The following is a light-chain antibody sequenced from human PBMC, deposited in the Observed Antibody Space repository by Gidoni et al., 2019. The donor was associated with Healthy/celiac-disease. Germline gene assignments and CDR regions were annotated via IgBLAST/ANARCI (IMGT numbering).Light chain of an antibody. CDR3: QQRSNWPPTWT. V-gene: IGKV3-11*01. J-gene: IGKJ1*01. CDR2: DAS. CDR1: QRVSSY. Sequence: ELVLTQSPATLSLSPGERATLSCRASQRVSSYLAWYQQKPGQAPRLLIYDASNRATGIPARFSGSGSRTDFTLTISSPEPEDFAVYYCQQRSNWPPTWTFGPGTKVEIK.